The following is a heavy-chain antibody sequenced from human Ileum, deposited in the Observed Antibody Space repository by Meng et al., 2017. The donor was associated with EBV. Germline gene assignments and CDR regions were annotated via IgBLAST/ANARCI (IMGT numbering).Heavy chain of an antibody. CDR3: ATSRIAKFDR. CDR2: TYRRSRLYY. CDR1: GDSFSSEKAA. V-gene: IGHV6-1*01. Sequence: QIQVHESGPGLVQPSQCPSLSCVISGDSFSSEKAAWNWIRQSPSRGLEWLGRTYRRSRLYYDYALSVKSRINISPDTSKNQVSLQLNSVTDEDTGIYYCATSRIAKFDRWGQGTLVTVSS. J-gene: IGHJ5*02.